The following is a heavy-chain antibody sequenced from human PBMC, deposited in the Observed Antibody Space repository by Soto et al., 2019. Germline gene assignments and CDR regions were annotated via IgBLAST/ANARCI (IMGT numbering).Heavy chain of an antibody. D-gene: IGHD3-9*01. CDR1: GGSFSGYY. J-gene: IGHJ5*02. CDR2: INHSGST. CDR3: ARGGLRYFDWLRIGWFDP. V-gene: IGHV4-34*01. Sequence: QVQLQQWGAGLLKPSETLSLTCAVYGGSFSGYYWSWIRQPPGKGLEWIGEINHSGSTNYNPSLKSRVTISVDTSKNQFSLKLSSVTAADTAVYYCARGGLRYFDWLRIGWFDPWGQGTLVTVSS.